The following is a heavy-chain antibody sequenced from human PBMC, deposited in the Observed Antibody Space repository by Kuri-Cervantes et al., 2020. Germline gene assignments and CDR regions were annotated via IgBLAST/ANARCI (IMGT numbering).Heavy chain of an antibody. CDR3: ARDLSGQGYFDY. V-gene: IGHV4-4*07. CDR2: IYTSGST. CDR1: GFTFSDYY. D-gene: IGHD2-15*01. Sequence: GSLRLSCAASGFTFSDYYMSWIRQPAGKGLEWIGRIYTSGSTNYNPSLKSRVTISVDTSKNQFSLKLSSVTAADTAVYYCARDLSGQGYFDYWGQGTLVTVSS. J-gene: IGHJ4*02.